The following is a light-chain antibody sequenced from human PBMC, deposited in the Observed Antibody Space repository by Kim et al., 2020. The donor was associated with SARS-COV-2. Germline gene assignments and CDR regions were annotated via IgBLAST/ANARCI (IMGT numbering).Light chain of an antibody. CDR1: SGDIGNSNS. J-gene: IGLJ1*01. V-gene: IGLV2-14*03. CDR2: DVR. Sequence: QSALTQPVSISGSPGQSITISCSGTSGDIGNSNSVSWYQQHSGEAPRLIIYDVRDRPSGVSARFSGSKSANMASLTISGLRSEDEADYYCCSTSNTLDYVLGSGTKVTVL. CDR3: CSTSNTLDYV.